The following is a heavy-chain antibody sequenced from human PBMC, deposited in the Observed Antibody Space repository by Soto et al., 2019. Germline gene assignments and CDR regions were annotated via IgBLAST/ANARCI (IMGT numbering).Heavy chain of an antibody. CDR1: GGTFSSYA. CDR2: IIPIFGTA. J-gene: IGHJ4*02. Sequence: QVQLVPSGAEVKKPGSSVTVSCKASGGTFSSYAISWVRQAPGQGLEWMGGIIPIFGTANYAQKFQGRVTITADESTSTAYMELSSLRSVDTAVHYCARDIAAAGTNPESGTYYFDYWGQGTLVTVSS. V-gene: IGHV1-69*01. D-gene: IGHD6-13*01. CDR3: ARDIAAAGTNPESGTYYFDY.